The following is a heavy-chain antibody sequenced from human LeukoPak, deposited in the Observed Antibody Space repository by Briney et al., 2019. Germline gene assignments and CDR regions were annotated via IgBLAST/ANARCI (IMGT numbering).Heavy chain of an antibody. V-gene: IGHV1-18*01. Sequence: GASVKVSCKASVYTFTSYGISWVRQAPGQRLERMGWISANNGNTNYAQKLQGRVTMTTDTSTSTAYMELRSLRSDDTAVYYCARDSGTYYYDSSGYYLNNIFDYWGQGTLVTVSS. CDR2: ISANNGNT. D-gene: IGHD3-22*01. CDR3: ARDSGTYYYDSSGYYLNNIFDY. J-gene: IGHJ4*02. CDR1: VYTFTSYG.